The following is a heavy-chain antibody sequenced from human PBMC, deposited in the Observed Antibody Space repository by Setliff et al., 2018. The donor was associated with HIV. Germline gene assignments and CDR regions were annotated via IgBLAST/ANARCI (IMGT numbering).Heavy chain of an antibody. D-gene: IGHD1-20*01. CDR1: GGSISSGGYY. Sequence: SETLSLTCSVSGGSISSGGYYWSWIRQHPGKGLEWIGYIYHTGSTYYNPSLQSRATISIDTFKNQFSLTLRSVTAADTAVYYCARVVYGGDSLGRYFQHWGQGTLVTVSS. CDR2: IYHTGST. V-gene: IGHV4-31*02. CDR3: ARVVYGGDSLGRYFQH. J-gene: IGHJ1*01.